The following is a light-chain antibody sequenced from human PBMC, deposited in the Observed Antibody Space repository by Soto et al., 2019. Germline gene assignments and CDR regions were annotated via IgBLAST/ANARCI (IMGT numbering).Light chain of an antibody. CDR2: GAS. CDR3: HQYGSAPAWT. J-gene: IGKJ1*01. Sequence: EIVLTQSPGTLSLFPGERATLSCRASQSISSNYLAWYQQKPGQAPRLLIHGASNRATGIPDRFSGGGSGTDFTLTISRLEHEDVAVYYCHQYGSAPAWTFGQGTKVEIK. CDR1: QSISSNY. V-gene: IGKV3-20*01.